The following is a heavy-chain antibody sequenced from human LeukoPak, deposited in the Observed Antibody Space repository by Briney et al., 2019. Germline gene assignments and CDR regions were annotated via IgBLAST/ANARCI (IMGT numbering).Heavy chain of an antibody. CDR1: GVTFSSYG. CDR3: ARGPLGYCGSTSCHFYFDY. CDR2: IWYDGSNK. V-gene: IGHV3-33*01. J-gene: IGHJ4*02. D-gene: IGHD2-2*01. Sequence: VRSLRLSCAASGVTFSSYGMHWVRQAPGKGLEWVAVIWYDGSNKYYADSVKGRFTISRDNSKNTLYLQMNSLRAEDTAVYYCARGPLGYCGSTSCHFYFDYWGQGTLVTVSS.